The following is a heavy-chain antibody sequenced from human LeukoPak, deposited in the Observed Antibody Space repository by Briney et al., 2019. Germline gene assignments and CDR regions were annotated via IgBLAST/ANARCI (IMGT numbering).Heavy chain of an antibody. V-gene: IGHV1-69*05. J-gene: IGHJ5*02. CDR3: ARRDLPGIAAAGTTSGFDP. CDR1: GGTFSSYA. Sequence: ASVNVSCKDSGGTFSSYAIRWVRPAPGRGLEWMGGMISICGTANYAQKFQGRVTITTDEATSTAYMELRSLRSDDTAVYYCARRDLPGIAAAGTTSGFDPWGQGTLVTVSS. D-gene: IGHD6-13*01. CDR2: MISICGTA.